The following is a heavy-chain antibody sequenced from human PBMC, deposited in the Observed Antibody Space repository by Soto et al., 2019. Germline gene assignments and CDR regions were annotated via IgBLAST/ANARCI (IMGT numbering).Heavy chain of an antibody. CDR2: IYGGGTT. V-gene: IGHV3-53*04. CDR3: ATGATVRTDY. J-gene: IGHJ4*02. Sequence: EVQLVESGGGLVRTGGSLRLSCEASGFIVNSNYMTWVRQAPGKGLEWVSVIYGGGTTYYADSVKGRFTISRHSFKNTVYLQMNCLRPEDTAMYYCATGATVRTDYWGQGTLVTVSS. D-gene: IGHD3-10*01. CDR1: GFIVNSNY.